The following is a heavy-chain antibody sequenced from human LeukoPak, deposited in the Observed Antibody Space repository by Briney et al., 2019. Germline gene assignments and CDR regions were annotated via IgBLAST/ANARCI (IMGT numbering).Heavy chain of an antibody. CDR2: IYTSGST. V-gene: IGHV4-4*07. Sequence: SQTLSLTCTVSGGSISSYSWSWIRPPAGKGLGWVGRIYTSGSTNYNPPLKSRVTISLDKSKNQFSLRLSSVSAPGTAVYYWARHSGNEWAHYYYLDVWGKGTTVTVSS. CDR1: GGSISSYS. CDR3: ARHSGNEWAHYYYLDV. D-gene: IGHD5-12*01. J-gene: IGHJ6*03.